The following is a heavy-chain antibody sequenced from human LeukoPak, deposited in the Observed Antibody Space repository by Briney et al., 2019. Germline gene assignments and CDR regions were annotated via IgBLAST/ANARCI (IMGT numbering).Heavy chain of an antibody. Sequence: GRSLRLSCAASGFTFSSYALDWVRQAPGKGLEWVAVISKDGNSQNCADSVKGRFTISRDNSKNTLYLQMNSLRPEDTAVYYCAGESFDIWGQGTTVTVSS. CDR1: GFTFSSYA. CDR2: ISKDGNSQ. V-gene: IGHV3-30*04. CDR3: AGESFDI. J-gene: IGHJ3*02.